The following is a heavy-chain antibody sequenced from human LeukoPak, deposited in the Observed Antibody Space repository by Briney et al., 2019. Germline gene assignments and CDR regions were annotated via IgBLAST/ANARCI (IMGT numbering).Heavy chain of an antibody. CDR2: IISDASST. CDR1: GYTFSSYW. J-gene: IGHJ4*02. Sequence: PGGSLRLSCAASGYTFSSYWMHWVRQAPGKGLFWVSRIISDASSTLYADSVKGRFTISRDNAKNMLYLQMNSLIVEDTGLYYCTRGPLGTGEIDYWGQGTLVTVSS. D-gene: IGHD7-27*01. V-gene: IGHV3-74*01. CDR3: TRGPLGTGEIDY.